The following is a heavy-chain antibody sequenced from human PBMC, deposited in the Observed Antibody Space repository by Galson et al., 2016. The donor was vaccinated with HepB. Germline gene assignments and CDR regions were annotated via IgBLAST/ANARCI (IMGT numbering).Heavy chain of an antibody. CDR2: ISGDGSST. J-gene: IGHJ4*02. Sequence: SLRLSCAASGFTFSSYWMHWVRQAPGEGLVWVSHISGDGSSTHYGDSVKGRFTVSRDNSKNTVYLQMSSLRVDDTAVYYCAKVGWREYDGYWGQGTLVTVSS. CDR1: GFTFSSYW. V-gene: IGHV3-74*01. CDR3: AKVGWREYDGY. D-gene: IGHD3-10*01.